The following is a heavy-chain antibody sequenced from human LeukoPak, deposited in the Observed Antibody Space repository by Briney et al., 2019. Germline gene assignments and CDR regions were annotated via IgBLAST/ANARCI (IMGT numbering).Heavy chain of an antibody. J-gene: IGHJ4*02. V-gene: IGHV3-7*04. Sequence: GGSLRLSCAASGFTFSAYWMTWVRQAPGKGLEWVANIQQDGSHKHYVDSVKGRFTISRDNAKNSLYLQMNSLRAEDTAVYYCASETYTPYWGQGTLVTVSS. CDR1: GFTFSAYW. CDR3: ASETYTPY. CDR2: IQQDGSHK. D-gene: IGHD2-15*01.